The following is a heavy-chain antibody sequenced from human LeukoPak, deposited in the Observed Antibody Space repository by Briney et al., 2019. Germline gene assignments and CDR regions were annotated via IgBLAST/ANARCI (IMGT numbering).Heavy chain of an antibody. CDR1: GGSFSGYY. CDR2: INHSGST. D-gene: IGHD3-16*01. Sequence: SETLSLTCAVYGGSFSGYYWSWIRQPPGKGLEWIGEINHSGSTNYNPSLKSRVTISVDTSKNQFSLKLSSVTAADTAVYYCARGLYSNFDYWGQGTLVTVSS. CDR3: ARGLYSNFDY. J-gene: IGHJ4*02. V-gene: IGHV4-34*01.